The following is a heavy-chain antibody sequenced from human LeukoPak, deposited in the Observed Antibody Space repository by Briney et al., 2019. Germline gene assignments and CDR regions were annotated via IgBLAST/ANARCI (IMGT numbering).Heavy chain of an antibody. V-gene: IGHV1-2*02. D-gene: IGHD3-10*01. Sequence: ASVKVSCKASGYTFTGYYMHWVRQAPGQGLEWMGWINPNCGGTNYAQKFQGRVTMTRDTSISTAYMELSRLRSDDTAVYYCAVSRVRGVNGLFRFDYWGQGTLVTVSS. CDR1: GYTFTGYY. J-gene: IGHJ4*02. CDR2: INPNCGGT. CDR3: AVSRVRGVNGLFRFDY.